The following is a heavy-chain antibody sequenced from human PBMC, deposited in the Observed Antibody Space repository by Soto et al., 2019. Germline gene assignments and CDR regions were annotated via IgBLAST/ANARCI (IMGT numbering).Heavy chain of an antibody. D-gene: IGHD7-27*01. CDR1: GFTFGDSY. CDR2: ISPGSRYP. V-gene: IGHV3-11*05. Sequence: GGSLRLSCAGSGFTFGDSYMSWIRQAPGKGLEWFSYISPGSRYPAYADSVKGRFTISRDNAKRSLYLQMMSLTAEDTAVYFCARDNRGTFDYWGQGALVTV. CDR3: ARDNRGTFDY. J-gene: IGHJ4*02.